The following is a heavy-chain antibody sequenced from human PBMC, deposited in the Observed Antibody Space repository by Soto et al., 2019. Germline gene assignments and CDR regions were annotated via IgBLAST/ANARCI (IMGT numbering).Heavy chain of an antibody. CDR2: LYHSGST. Sequence: PSETLSLTCAVSGYSISSGYYWGWIRQSPGKGLGLDGSLYHSGSTNYNPSLKSRVTITVDSSKNQFSLRLTSVTAADTAVYYCARNSYYDFGSGYQRGFDFWGQGTVVTVSS. CDR1: GYSISSGYY. V-gene: IGHV4-38-2*01. D-gene: IGHD3-3*01. J-gene: IGHJ4*02. CDR3: ARNSYYDFGSGYQRGFDF.